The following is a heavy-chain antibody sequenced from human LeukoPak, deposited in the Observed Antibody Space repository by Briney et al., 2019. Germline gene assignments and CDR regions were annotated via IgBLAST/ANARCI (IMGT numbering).Heavy chain of an antibody. V-gene: IGHV4-61*02. D-gene: IGHD3-3*01. Sequence: SETLSLTCTVSGGSISSGSYYWSWIRQPAGKGLEWIGRISTSGSTNYNPSLKSRVTISVDTSKNRFSLKLSSVTAADTAVYYCARASITIFGVVNSAVDYWGQGTLVTVSS. CDR3: ARASITIFGVVNSAVDY. CDR2: ISTSGST. CDR1: GGSISSGSYY. J-gene: IGHJ4*02.